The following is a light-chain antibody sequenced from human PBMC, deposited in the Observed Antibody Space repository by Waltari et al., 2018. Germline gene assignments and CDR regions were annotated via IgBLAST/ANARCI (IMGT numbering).Light chain of an antibody. V-gene: IGLV2-23*02. CDR3: FSYAGSNSFA. J-gene: IGLJ2*01. Sequence: QSALTQPASVSGSPGQSITVPCIGTSNDIGSYTFFSWFQQHPGRAPKLMIYDVSARPLGVSNRFSGSKSGNTASLTISGLQAEDEADYYCFSYAGSNSFAFGGGTRVTVL. CDR1: SNDIGSYTF. CDR2: DVS.